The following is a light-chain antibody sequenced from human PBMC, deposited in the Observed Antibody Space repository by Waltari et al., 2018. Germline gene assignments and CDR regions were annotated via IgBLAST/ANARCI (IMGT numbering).Light chain of an antibody. V-gene: IGLV1-44*01. CDR3: AAWDDALNGRV. CDR2: TND. J-gene: IGLJ3*02. CDR1: SSNIGGNG. Sequence: QSVLAQPPSASGTPGQGVTISCSGSSSNIGGNGVSWYQQLPGTAPKLLIHTNDQRPSGVPDRFSASKSGTSASLAISGLQSEDEAHYFCAAWDDALNGRVFGGVTKVTVL.